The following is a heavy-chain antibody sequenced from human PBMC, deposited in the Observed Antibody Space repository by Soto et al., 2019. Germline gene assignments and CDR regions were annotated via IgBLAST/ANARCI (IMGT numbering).Heavy chain of an antibody. J-gene: IGHJ4*02. D-gene: IGHD3-9*01. CDR3: AKAIRFLDLALDN. V-gene: IGHV3-23*01. CDR2: ISGSGDVI. Sequence: EVHLLESGGNLVQPGGSLRLSCAASGFTFSSYAMSWVRQAPGKGPAWVSSISGSGDVIHYADSVKGRFTISRDNSKNTLWLQMNSLRAEDTAVYYCAKAIRFLDLALDNWRQGALVTVSS. CDR1: GFTFSSYA.